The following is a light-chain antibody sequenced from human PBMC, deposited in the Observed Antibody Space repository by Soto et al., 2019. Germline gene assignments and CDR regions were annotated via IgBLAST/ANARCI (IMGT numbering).Light chain of an antibody. V-gene: IGKV1-39*01. CDR2: AAS. J-gene: IGKJ5*01. Sequence: DIQMTQSPSSLSASVGDRVTITCRASQSISSYLNWYQQKPGKAPKLLIYAASSLQSGVPSRFSGSGSGTDFTLTISSLQPEAFATYYCQPSYSSPQITFGKGTRLEIK. CDR3: QPSYSSPQIT. CDR1: QSISSY.